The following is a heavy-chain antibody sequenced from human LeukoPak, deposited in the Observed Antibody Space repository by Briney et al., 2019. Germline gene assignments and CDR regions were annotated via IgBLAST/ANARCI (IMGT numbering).Heavy chain of an antibody. Sequence: PSETLSLTCTVSRGSISSYYWSWIRQPPGKGLEWLGYIYYSGSTNYNPSLKSRVTISVDTSKNQFSLKLSSVTAADTAVYYCVRLRGDPEYYYDSSGYYQFDCWGQGTLVTVSS. V-gene: IGHV4-59*08. CDR1: RGSISSYY. CDR3: VRLRGDPEYYYDSSGYYQFDC. D-gene: IGHD3-22*01. J-gene: IGHJ4*02. CDR2: IYYSGST.